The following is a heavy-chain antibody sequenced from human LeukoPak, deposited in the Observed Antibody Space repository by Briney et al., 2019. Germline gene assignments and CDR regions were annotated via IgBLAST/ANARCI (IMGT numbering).Heavy chain of an antibody. D-gene: IGHD6-19*01. CDR2: IWYDGSNK. CDR3: AKDRASSGWYSYYFDY. J-gene: IGHJ4*02. V-gene: IGHV3-30*02. CDR1: GFTFSSYG. Sequence: PGGSLRLSCAASGFTFSSYGMHWVRQAPGKGLEWVAVIWYDGSNKYYADSVKGRFTISRDNSKNTLYLQMNSLRAEDTAVYYCAKDRASSGWYSYYFDYWGQGTLVTVSS.